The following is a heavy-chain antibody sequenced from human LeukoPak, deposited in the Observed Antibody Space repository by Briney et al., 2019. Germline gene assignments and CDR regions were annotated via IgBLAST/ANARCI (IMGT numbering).Heavy chain of an antibody. V-gene: IGHV1-69-2*01. J-gene: IGHJ4*02. CDR3: ATGITIFGVAQRPFDY. D-gene: IGHD3-3*01. Sequence: ATVKISCKASGYTLTDYYMHWVQQAPGKGLEWMGRVDPEDGETIYAEKFQGRVTITADTSTDTAYMELSSLRSEDTAVYYCATGITIFGVAQRPFDYWGQGTLVTVSS. CDR2: VDPEDGET. CDR1: GYTLTDYY.